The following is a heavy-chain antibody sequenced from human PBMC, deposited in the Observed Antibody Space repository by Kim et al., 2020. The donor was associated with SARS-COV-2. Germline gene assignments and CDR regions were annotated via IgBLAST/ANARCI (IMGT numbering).Heavy chain of an antibody. CDR3: AGGFFDYFDS. J-gene: IGHJ4*02. D-gene: IGHD3-3*01. V-gene: IGHV4-59*02. CDR1: GGSVNNYY. CDR2: IYYTGST. Sequence: SETLSLTCTVSGGSVNNYYWSWIRQPPGKGLEWLGYIYYTGSTIYNPSLKVRVTISVDTSKNQLSLEVSSLTAADTAVYYCAGGFFDYFDSWGQGILVTVSS.